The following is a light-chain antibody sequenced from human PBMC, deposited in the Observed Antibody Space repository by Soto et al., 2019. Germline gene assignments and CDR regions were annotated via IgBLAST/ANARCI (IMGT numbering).Light chain of an antibody. V-gene: IGKV4-1*01. CDR1: QSVLYSSNKKHY. CDR3: HQFYRLPPK. CDR2: WAS. Sequence: DIVMTQSPDSLAVSLGERATINCKSSQSVLYSSNKKHYLAWDQQKPGQSPKLLIYWASTRESGVPDRFSGSGSGTDFSLTSSSLQADDVAIYYCHQFYRLPPKFGQGPKVEIK. J-gene: IGKJ1*01.